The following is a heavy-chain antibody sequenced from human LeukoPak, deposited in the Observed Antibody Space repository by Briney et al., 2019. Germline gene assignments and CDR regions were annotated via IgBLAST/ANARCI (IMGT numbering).Heavy chain of an antibody. D-gene: IGHD6-13*01. Sequence: SETLSLTCTVSGGSISSSSYYWGWIRQPSGKGLEWIGSIYYSGSTYYNPSLKSRVTISVDTSKNQFSLKLSSVTAADTAVYYCASKSRDSSPHWYYFDYWGQGTLVTVSS. J-gene: IGHJ4*02. CDR1: GGSISSSSYY. CDR2: IYYSGST. CDR3: ASKSRDSSPHWYYFDY. V-gene: IGHV4-39*01.